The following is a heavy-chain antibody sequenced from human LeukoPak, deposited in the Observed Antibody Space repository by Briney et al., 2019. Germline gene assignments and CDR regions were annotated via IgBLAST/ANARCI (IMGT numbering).Heavy chain of an antibody. CDR3: ARSEGYTLAFDI. CDR1: GYSISSGYY. CDR2: IYHSGST. D-gene: IGHD5-12*01. V-gene: IGHV4-38-2*01. Sequence: SETLSLTCAVSGYSISSGYYWGWIRLPPGKGLEWIGSIYHSGSTYYNPSLKSRVTISVDTSKNQFSLKLSSVTAADTAVYYCARSEGYTLAFDIWGQGTMVTVSS. J-gene: IGHJ3*02.